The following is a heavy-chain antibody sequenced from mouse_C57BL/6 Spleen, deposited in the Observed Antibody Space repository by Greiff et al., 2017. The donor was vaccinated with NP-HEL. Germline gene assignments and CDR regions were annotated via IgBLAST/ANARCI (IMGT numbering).Heavy chain of an antibody. V-gene: IGHV1-69*01. CDR3: ASAGVFDY. CDR2: IDPSDSYT. CDR1: GYTFTSYW. J-gene: IGHJ2*01. Sequence: QVQLQQPGAELVMPGASVKLSCKASGYTFTSYWMHWVKQRPGQGLEWIGEIDPSDSYTNYNQKFKGKSTLTVDKSSSTAYMQLSSLTSEDSAVYYCASAGVFDYWGQGTTLTVSS.